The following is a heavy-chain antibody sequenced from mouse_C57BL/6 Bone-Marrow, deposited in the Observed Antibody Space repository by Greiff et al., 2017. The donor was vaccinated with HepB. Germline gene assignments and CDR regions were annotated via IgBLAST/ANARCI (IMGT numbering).Heavy chain of an antibody. CDR3: AGGGYPWYFDV. J-gene: IGHJ1*03. CDR1: GFPITSGYY. V-gene: IGHV12-3*01. CDR2: ITHSGET. Sequence: VQLQQSGPGLVKPSQSLFLTCSITGFPITSGYYWIWIRQSPGKPLEWMGYITHSGETFYNPSLQSPISITRETSKNQFFLQLNSVTTEDTAMYYCAGGGYPWYFDVWGTGTTVTVSS. D-gene: IGHD2-2*01.